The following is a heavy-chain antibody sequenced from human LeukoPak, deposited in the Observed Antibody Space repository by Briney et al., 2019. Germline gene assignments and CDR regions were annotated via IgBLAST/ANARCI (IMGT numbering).Heavy chain of an antibody. CDR2: IYYSGNT. CDR3: ARGSSGWLRFDY. J-gene: IGHJ4*02. Sequence: SQTLSLTCTVSGGSINSGGYYWSWIRQHPGKGLEWIGYIYYSGNTYYNPSLKSRITISLDTSKNQFSPKLSSATAADTAVYYCARGSSGWLRFDYWGQGTLVTVSS. CDR1: GGSINSGGYY. D-gene: IGHD6-19*01. V-gene: IGHV4-31*03.